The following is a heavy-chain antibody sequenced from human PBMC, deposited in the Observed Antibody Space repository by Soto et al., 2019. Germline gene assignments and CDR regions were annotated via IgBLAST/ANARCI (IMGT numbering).Heavy chain of an antibody. CDR3: AREDYGDYVSY. V-gene: IGHV4-59*08. J-gene: IGHJ4*02. CDR1: GGSISSYY. D-gene: IGHD4-17*01. CDR2: IYYSGST. Sequence: SETLSLTCTVSGGSISSYYWSWIRQPPGKGLEWIGYIYYSGSTNYNPSLKSRVTISVDTSKNQFSLKLSSVTAADTAVYYCAREDYGDYVSYWGQGTLVTVSS.